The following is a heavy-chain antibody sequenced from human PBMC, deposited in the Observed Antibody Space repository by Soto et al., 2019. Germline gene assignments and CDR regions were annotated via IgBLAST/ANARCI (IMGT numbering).Heavy chain of an antibody. V-gene: IGHV1-3*01. CDR2: INPGKGDT. Sequence: QVQLVQSGAEVTKPGASVKVSCEASRYSFTTYAIHWVRQAPGQRLEWMGWINPGKGDTKYSPVFQGRVTISRDTSASTAYMELSSLRSRDTAVYFCAREGFSSAYGYWGQETLVTVSS. CDR1: RYSFTTYA. D-gene: IGHD5-18*01. J-gene: IGHJ4*02. CDR3: AREGFSSAYGY.